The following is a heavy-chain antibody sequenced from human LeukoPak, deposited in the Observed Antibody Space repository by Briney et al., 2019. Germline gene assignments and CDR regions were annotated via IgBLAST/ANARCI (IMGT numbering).Heavy chain of an antibody. V-gene: IGHV3-30*01. D-gene: IGHD2-2*01. J-gene: IGHJ5*02. CDR3: ARGFIVVVRGNWFDP. CDR1: GFTFSGYA. Sequence: PGRSLRLSCAASGFTFSGYAMHWVRQAPGKGLEWVAVISYDGSNKYYADSVKGRFTISRDNSKNTLYLQMNSLRAEDTAVYYCARGFIVVVRGNWFDPWGQGTLVTVSS. CDR2: ISYDGSNK.